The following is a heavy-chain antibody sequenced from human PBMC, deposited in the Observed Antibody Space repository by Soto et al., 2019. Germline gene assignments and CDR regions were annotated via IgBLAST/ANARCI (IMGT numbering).Heavy chain of an antibody. CDR1: GGTFNTYT. D-gene: IGHD1-26*01. V-gene: IGHV1-69*01. Sequence: QVQLVQSGAEVKKPGSSMKVSCKASGGTFNTYTISWVRQVPGQGLEWMGVIMPLYAKPTYAQPFLGRLTIAADEHTSTVYMEVRSLRSEDTALYYCASLNNWSSGDGRIDVWGRGTAVSVSS. J-gene: IGHJ6*02. CDR3: ASLNNWSSGDGRIDV. CDR2: IMPLYAKP.